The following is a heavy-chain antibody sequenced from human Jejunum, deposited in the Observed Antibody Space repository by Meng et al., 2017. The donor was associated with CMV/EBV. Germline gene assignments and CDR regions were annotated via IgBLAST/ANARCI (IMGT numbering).Heavy chain of an antibody. V-gene: IGHV3-30*03. CDR3: ARGVNYGMDV. D-gene: IGHD3-10*01. J-gene: IGHJ6*02. Sequence: CAASGFTFSNYWMHWVRQAPGKGLEWVAFIQYDGSKKSYADSVKGRFTISRDNSKNTLYLQMNSLRGEDTALYYCARGVNYGMDVWGQGTTVTVSS. CDR1: GFTFSNYW. CDR2: IQYDGSKK.